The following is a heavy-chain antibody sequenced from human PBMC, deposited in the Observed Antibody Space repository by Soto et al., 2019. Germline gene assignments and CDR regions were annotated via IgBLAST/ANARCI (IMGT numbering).Heavy chain of an antibody. CDR1: GFTVSNYW. V-gene: IGHV3-74*01. CDR2: IKSDGTT. D-gene: IGHD3-3*01. Sequence: GGSLRLSCAASGFTVSNYWMNWVRQAPGRGLVWVSHIKSDGTTSYADSVEGRFTVSRDDAKNTFYLQMNSLRAEDTAVYYCAKDRGEEGLKFLEWFGGMDVWGHGTTVTVSS. J-gene: IGHJ6*02. CDR3: AKDRGEEGLKFLEWFGGMDV.